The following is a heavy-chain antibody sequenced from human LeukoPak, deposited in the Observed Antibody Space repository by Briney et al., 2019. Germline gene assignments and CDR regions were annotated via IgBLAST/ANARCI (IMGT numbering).Heavy chain of an antibody. D-gene: IGHD6-13*01. J-gene: IGHJ5*02. CDR1: GGSISSYY. Sequence: SETLSLTCTVSGGSISSYYWSWIRQSPGKGLEWIGYIFYSGSTNYNPSLKSRVTISVDTSKNQFSLKLSSVTAADTAVYYCARATYSSSWYEAWGQGTLVTVSS. CDR2: IFYSGST. V-gene: IGHV4-59*01. CDR3: ARATYSSSWYEA.